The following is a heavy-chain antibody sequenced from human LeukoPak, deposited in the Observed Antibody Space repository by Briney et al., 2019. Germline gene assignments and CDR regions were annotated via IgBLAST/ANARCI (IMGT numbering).Heavy chain of an antibody. Sequence: GGSLRLSCAASGFTFSSYGMYWVRQTPAKGLQWVAYLRNDATYSNYADSVRGRFTISRDNSKNTLYLQMSSLRVEDTAVYYCTSGGPNRETLDYWGQGTLVTVSS. D-gene: IGHD2/OR15-2a*01. V-gene: IGHV3-30*02. CDR3: TSGGPNRETLDY. CDR1: GFTFSSYG. CDR2: LRNDATYS. J-gene: IGHJ4*02.